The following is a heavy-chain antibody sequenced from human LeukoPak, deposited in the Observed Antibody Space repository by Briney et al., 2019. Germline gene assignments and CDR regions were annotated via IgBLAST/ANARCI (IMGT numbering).Heavy chain of an antibody. Sequence: SETLSLTCTVSGGSISSYYWSWIRQPAGKGLEWIGRIYTSGSTNYNPSLKSRVTMSVDTSKNQFSLKLSSVTAADTAVYYCASGSTGYSSSSRYYYYYMDVWGKGTTVTVSS. D-gene: IGHD6-6*01. CDR1: GGSISSYY. CDR2: IYTSGST. CDR3: ASGSTGYSSSSRYYYYYMDV. J-gene: IGHJ6*03. V-gene: IGHV4-4*07.